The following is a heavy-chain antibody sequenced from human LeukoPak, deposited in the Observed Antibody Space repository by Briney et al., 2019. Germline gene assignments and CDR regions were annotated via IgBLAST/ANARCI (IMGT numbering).Heavy chain of an antibody. J-gene: IGHJ3*02. D-gene: IGHD3-3*01. CDR2: IYYSGST. CDR3: ARHATYYDFWSGYYTGYSLTSYDAFDI. V-gene: IGHV4-39*01. CDR1: GGSFSGYY. Sequence: SETLSLTCAVYGGSFSGYYWGWIRQPPGKGLEWIGSIYYSGSTYYNPSLKSRVTISVDTSKNQFSLKLSSVTAADTAVYYCARHATYYDFWSGYYTGYSLTSYDAFDIWGQGTMVTVSS.